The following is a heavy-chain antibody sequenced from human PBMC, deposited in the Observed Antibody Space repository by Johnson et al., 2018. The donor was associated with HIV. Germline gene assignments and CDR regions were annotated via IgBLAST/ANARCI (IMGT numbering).Heavy chain of an antibody. Sequence: VQLVESGGALVQPGGSLRLSCEVSGFTISTFWMHWVRQVPGKGLMWVSRISGDGSSSGYADSVKGRFTISRDNAQNTLYLQLNSLRAEDTAVYYCAREVRRWLQFDAFDIWGQGTMVTVSS. CDR3: AREVRRWLQFDAFDI. D-gene: IGHD5-24*01. CDR2: ISGDGSSS. J-gene: IGHJ3*02. CDR1: GFTISTFW. V-gene: IGHV3-74*02.